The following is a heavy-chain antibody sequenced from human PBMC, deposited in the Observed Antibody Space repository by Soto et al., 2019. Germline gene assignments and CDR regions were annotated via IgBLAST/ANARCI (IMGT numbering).Heavy chain of an antibody. D-gene: IGHD2-2*01. CDR1: GGSISSYY. Sequence: EPLSLTCTGSGGSISSYYWVWIRQPAGKGLEWIGRIYTSGSTNYNPSLKSRVTMSVDTSKNQFSLKMRSVTAADTAVYYCARGIVVVPAYWFDAWGQGTLVTVYS. V-gene: IGHV4-4*07. CDR3: ARGIVVVPAYWFDA. CDR2: IYTSGST. J-gene: IGHJ5*02.